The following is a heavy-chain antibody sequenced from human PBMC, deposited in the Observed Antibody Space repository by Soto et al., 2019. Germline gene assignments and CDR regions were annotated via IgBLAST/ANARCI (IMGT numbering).Heavy chain of an antibody. V-gene: IGHV1-18*01. Sequence: ASVKVSCKASGYAFTSYGISWVRQAPGQGLEWMGWISAYNGNTKYAQKLQGRVTMTTDTSTSTAYMELRSLRSDDTAVYYCARGIGDPGYYYGMDVWGQGTTVTVS. D-gene: IGHD1-26*01. CDR2: ISAYNGNT. CDR1: GYAFTSYG. J-gene: IGHJ6*02. CDR3: ARGIGDPGYYYGMDV.